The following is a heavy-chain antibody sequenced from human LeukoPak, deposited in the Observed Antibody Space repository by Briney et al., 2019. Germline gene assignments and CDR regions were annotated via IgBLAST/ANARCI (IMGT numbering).Heavy chain of an antibody. D-gene: IGHD6-19*01. CDR3: ARECQGSGWSCYFDY. J-gene: IGHJ4*02. Sequence: GGSLRLSCAASGFTFRTYEMDWVRQAPGKGLEWVSYISSSGSTIYYADSVKGRFTISRDNAKNSLCLQMNSLRAEDTAVYYCARECQGSGWSCYFDYWGQGTLVTVSS. CDR2: ISSSGSTI. V-gene: IGHV3-48*03. CDR1: GFTFRTYE.